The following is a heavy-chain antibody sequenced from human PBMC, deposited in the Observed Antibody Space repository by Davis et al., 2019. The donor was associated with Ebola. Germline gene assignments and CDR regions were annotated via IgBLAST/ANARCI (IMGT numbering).Heavy chain of an antibody. D-gene: IGHD2-2*01. V-gene: IGHV4-38-2*02. Sequence: SETLSLTCTVSGYSISSGYYWGWIRQPPGKGLEWIGSIYHSGSTYYNPSLKSRVTISVDTSKNQFSLKLSSVTAADTAVYYCASPRVVPAAMLAYWGQGTLVTVSS. CDR1: GYSISSGYY. CDR2: IYHSGST. J-gene: IGHJ4*02. CDR3: ASPRVVPAAMLAY.